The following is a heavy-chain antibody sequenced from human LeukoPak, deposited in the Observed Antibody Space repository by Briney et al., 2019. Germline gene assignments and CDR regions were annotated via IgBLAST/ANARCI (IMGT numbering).Heavy chain of an antibody. CDR1: GGSISNYY. J-gene: IGHJ4*02. Sequence: SETLSLTCTVSGGSISNYYWSWIRQPPGKGLEWIGYIYYSGNTNYNPSLKSRVTISVDTSKNQFSLKLSSVTAADTAVYYCAAYYYGSGSYYFDYWGQGTLVTVSS. D-gene: IGHD3-10*01. CDR2: IYYSGNT. V-gene: IGHV4-59*08. CDR3: AAYYYGSGSYYFDY.